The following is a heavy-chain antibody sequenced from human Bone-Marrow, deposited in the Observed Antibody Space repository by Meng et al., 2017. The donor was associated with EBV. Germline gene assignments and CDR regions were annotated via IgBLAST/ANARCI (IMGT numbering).Heavy chain of an antibody. CDR3: ASGSTAAGADY. CDR1: GGSISSGGYY. J-gene: IGHJ4*02. CDR2: IYYSGST. Sequence: QLQPQQWGAGLGKPAQTLSLTWSVSGGSISSGGYYWSWIRQPPGKGLEWIGYIYYSGSTYYNPSLKSRVTISVDTSKNQFSLKLSSVTAADTAVYYCASGSTAAGADYWGQGTLVTVSS. V-gene: IGHV4-30-4*01. D-gene: IGHD6-13*01.